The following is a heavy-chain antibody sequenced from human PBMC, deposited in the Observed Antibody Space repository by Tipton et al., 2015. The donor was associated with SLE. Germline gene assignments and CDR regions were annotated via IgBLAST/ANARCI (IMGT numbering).Heavy chain of an antibody. CDR1: GYTFTSYG. J-gene: IGHJ3*02. CDR3: ARGDNWNYCDAFDI. CDR2: ILPIFGTA. V-gene: IGHV1-69*18. Sequence: VQLVQSGAEVKKPGESLRISCKASGYTFTSYGISWVRQAPGQGLEWMGRILPIFGTANYAQKFQGRVTITADESTSTAYMELSSLRSEDTAVYYCARGDNWNYCDAFDIWGQGTMVTVSS. D-gene: IGHD1-7*01.